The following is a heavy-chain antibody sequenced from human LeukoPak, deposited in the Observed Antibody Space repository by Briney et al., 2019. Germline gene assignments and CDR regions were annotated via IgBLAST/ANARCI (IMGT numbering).Heavy chain of an antibody. D-gene: IGHD3-10*01. CDR3: ARGNYYENGGTYYYGYYFDY. CDR2: ISGSAAST. J-gene: IGHJ4*02. V-gene: IGHV3-23*01. Sequence: PGGSLRLSCATSGFTLSNYAMSWVRQAPGKGLEWVSAISGSAASTYYADSVKGRFTISRDDSKNTLYLLMHSLRAEDTAVYYCARGNYYENGGTYYYGYYFDYWGQGTLVTVSS. CDR1: GFTLSNYA.